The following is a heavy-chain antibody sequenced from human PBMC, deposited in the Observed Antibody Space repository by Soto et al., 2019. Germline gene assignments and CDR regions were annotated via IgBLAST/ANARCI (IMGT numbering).Heavy chain of an antibody. V-gene: IGHV1-18*01. CDR1: GYSFSSQG. Sequence: ASVKVSCKTSGYSFSSQGISWVRQAPGQGPEWIGWISATGDTNYAQKFQGRITVTADTSTSTAYMELRSLTSDDTAVYYCVRSGYLNRDFDFWGQGTLVTVSS. D-gene: IGHD3-3*01. CDR3: VRSGYLNRDFDF. CDR2: ISATGDT. J-gene: IGHJ4*02.